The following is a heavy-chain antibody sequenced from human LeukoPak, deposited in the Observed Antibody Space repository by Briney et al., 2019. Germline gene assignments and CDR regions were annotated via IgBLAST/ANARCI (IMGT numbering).Heavy chain of an antibody. Sequence: GGSLRLSCAASGFTFSDYYMSWIRQVPGKGLEWVSYISGSGSTKYYADSVKGRFTTSRDNAKNSLYLQMNSLRAEDTAVYYCARRYYYNSGSYPFDYWGQGTLVTVSS. J-gene: IGHJ4*02. V-gene: IGHV3-11*01. CDR1: GFTFSDYY. CDR3: ARRYYYNSGSYPFDY. D-gene: IGHD3-10*01. CDR2: ISGSGSTK.